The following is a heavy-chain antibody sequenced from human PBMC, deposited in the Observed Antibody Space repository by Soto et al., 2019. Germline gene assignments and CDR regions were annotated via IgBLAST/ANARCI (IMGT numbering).Heavy chain of an antibody. Sequence: QPGGSLRLSCAASGFTFSSYAMSWVRQAPGKGLEWVSGISGSGLSTNYADSVKGRFTISRDNSKNTLYLQMNSLRAEDTAVYYCAKMTTRRFDYWGQGTLVTVSS. V-gene: IGHV3-23*01. CDR1: GFTFSSYA. CDR2: ISGSGLST. J-gene: IGHJ4*02. CDR3: AKMTTRRFDY. D-gene: IGHD4-17*01.